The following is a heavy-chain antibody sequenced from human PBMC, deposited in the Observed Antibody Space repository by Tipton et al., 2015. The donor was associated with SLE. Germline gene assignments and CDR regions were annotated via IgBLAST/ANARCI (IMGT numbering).Heavy chain of an antibody. J-gene: IGHJ6*03. CDR3: AKDLRDGAVSYYYYCMDV. CDR2: ISGSGGTT. V-gene: IGHV3-23*01. D-gene: IGHD6-19*01. Sequence: GSLRLSCAASGFTFNRYALNWVRQAPGKGLEWVSAISGSGGTTYYADSVKGRFTISRDNSQNTLYLQLSSLRAEDTAVYYCAKDLRDGAVSYYYYCMDVWGKGTTVTVSS. CDR1: GFTFNRYA.